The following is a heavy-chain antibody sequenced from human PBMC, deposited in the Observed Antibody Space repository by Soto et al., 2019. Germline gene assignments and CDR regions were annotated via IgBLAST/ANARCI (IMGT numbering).Heavy chain of an antibody. CDR2: IYYSGST. D-gene: IGHD2-8*01. J-gene: IGHJ6*02. CDR3: ARREVMGCCTNGVCDNYGMDV. V-gene: IGHV4-59*01. Sequence: SETLSLTCTVSGGSISSYYWSWIRQPPGKGLEWIGYIYYSGSTNYNPSLKSRVTISVDTSKNQFSLKLSSVTAADTAVYYCARREVMGCCTNGVCDNYGMDVWGQGTTVTVSS. CDR1: GGSISSYY.